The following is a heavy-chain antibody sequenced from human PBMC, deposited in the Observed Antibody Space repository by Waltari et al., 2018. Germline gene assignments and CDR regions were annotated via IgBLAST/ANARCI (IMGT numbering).Heavy chain of an antibody. V-gene: IGHV1-69*05. CDR3: ARAPPTYYYDSSGYSSYFDY. CDR2: IIPIFGTA. CDR1: GGTFSSYA. Sequence: QVQLVQSGAEVKKPGSSVKVSCKASGGTFSSYAISWLRQAPGQGLEWMGGIIPIFGTANYAQKCQGRVTITTDESTSTAYMELSSLRSEDTAVYYCARAPPTYYYDSSGYSSYFDYWGQGTLVTVSS. D-gene: IGHD3-22*01. J-gene: IGHJ4*02.